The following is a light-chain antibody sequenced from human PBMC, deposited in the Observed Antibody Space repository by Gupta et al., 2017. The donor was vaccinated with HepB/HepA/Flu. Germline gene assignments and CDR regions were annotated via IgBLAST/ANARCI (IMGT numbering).Light chain of an antibody. CDR1: QSVSTC. CDR3: LQGTNWPRT. V-gene: IGKV3-11*01. Sequence: IVLTQSPPTLSLSSGESPTLSCRASQSVSTCLGWYQHKPGQAPRLLLYHASNRGTGTPARFSGSGSGTDFTLTISSLEPEDFAVYFCLQGTNWPRTFGQGTKVEIK. J-gene: IGKJ1*01. CDR2: HAS.